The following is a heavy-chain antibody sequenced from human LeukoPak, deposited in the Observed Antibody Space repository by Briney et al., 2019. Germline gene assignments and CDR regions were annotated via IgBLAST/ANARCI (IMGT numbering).Heavy chain of an antibody. D-gene: IGHD4-23*01. CDR3: ARDLSGMVSYDY. J-gene: IGHJ4*02. V-gene: IGHV3-7*03. CDR2: IKEDGSEK. Sequence: GGSLRLSCAASGFTFSTYWMSWVRQAPGKGLEWVANIKEDGSEKYYVDSVKGRFTISRDNAKNSLYLQMNSLRAEDTAVYYCARDLSGMVSYDYWGQGTLVTVSS. CDR1: GFTFSTYW.